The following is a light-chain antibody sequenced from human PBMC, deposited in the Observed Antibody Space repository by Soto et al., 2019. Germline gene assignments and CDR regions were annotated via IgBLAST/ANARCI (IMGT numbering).Light chain of an antibody. CDR1: SSDVGGYTY. CDR2: EVS. V-gene: IGLV2-14*01. J-gene: IGLJ1*01. Sequence: QSVLTQPASVSGSPGQSITISCTGTSSDVGGYTYVSWYQQHPGKAPKLMIFEVSNRPSGVSNRFSGSKSGNTASLTISGIQAEDEADYYCSSYTSSSTRVFGTGTKVTVL. CDR3: SSYTSSSTRV.